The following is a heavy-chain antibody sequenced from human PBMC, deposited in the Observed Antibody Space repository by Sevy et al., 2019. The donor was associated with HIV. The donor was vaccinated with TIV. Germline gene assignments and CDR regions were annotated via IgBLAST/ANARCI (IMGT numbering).Heavy chain of an antibody. V-gene: IGHV3-21*01. CDR1: GFTFSSYS. J-gene: IGHJ5*02. D-gene: IGHD3-10*01. CDR2: ISSSSSYI. CDR3: ARERREAVRGVIYPSRWFDP. Sequence: PGGSLRLSCAASGFTFSSYSMHWVRQAPGKGLEWVSSISSSSSYIYYADSVKGRFTISRDNAKNSLYLQMNSLRAEDTAVYYCARERREAVRGVIYPSRWFDPWGQGTLVTVSS.